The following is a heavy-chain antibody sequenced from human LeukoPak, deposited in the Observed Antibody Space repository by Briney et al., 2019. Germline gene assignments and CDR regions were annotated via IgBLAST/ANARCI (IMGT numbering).Heavy chain of an antibody. Sequence: GASVTVSCKASGGTFIRYAISWVRQAPGQGLEWMGGIIPIVGTATYAQKFQGRVTITADESTSTAYMELSRLRSEDTAFYYCARDHEVATIRYFDYWGQGTLVTVSS. V-gene: IGHV1-69*01. CDR3: ARDHEVATIRYFDY. J-gene: IGHJ4*02. CDR2: IIPIVGTA. CDR1: GGTFIRYA. D-gene: IGHD5-24*01.